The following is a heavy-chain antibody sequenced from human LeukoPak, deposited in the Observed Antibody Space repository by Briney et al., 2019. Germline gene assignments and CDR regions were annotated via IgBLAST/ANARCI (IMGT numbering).Heavy chain of an antibody. V-gene: IGHV4-4*02. Sequence: SETLSLTCAVSGGSISSSNWWSWVRQPPGKGLEWIGEIYHSGSTNYNPSLKSRVTISVDKSKNQFSLKLSSVTAADTAVYYCARVGDSSGWYSASGWFDPWGQGTLVTVSS. D-gene: IGHD6-19*01. CDR3: ARVGDSSGWYSASGWFDP. J-gene: IGHJ5*02. CDR1: GGSISSSNW. CDR2: IYHSGST.